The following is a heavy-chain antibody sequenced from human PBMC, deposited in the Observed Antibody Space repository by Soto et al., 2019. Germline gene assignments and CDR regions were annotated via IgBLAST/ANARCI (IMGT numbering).Heavy chain of an antibody. D-gene: IGHD2-15*01. CDR2: IVVGGGNT. CDR3: AAERNIVVVPGSAFDI. V-gene: IGHV1-58*02. J-gene: IGHJ3*02. Sequence: SVKVSCKASGFTFTSSAMQWVRQARGQRLEWIGWIVVGGGNTNYAQKFQERVTITRDMSTSTAYMELSSLRSEDTAVYYCAAERNIVVVPGSAFDIWGQGTMVTVSS. CDR1: GFTFTSSA.